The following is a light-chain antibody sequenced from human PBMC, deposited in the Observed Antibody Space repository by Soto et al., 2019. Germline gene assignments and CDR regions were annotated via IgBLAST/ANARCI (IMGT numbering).Light chain of an antibody. J-gene: IGKJ5*01. CDR1: QSISSR. CDR2: DAS. Sequence: DIQMTQSPSTLSASVGDRVTITCRASQSISSRLAWYQQNPGKAPKLLIYDASSLESGVPSRFSGSGSGTEFTLTISSLQPDDFATYYCQQYNSYSITFGQGTRLEIK. CDR3: QQYNSYSIT. V-gene: IGKV1-5*01.